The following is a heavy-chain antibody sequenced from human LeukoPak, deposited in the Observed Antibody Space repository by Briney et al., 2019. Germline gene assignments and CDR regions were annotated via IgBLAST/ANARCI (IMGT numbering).Heavy chain of an antibody. CDR3: ARDSTMTVH. CDR1: GGSISSDGYF. D-gene: IGHD4-17*01. CDR2: ISHSGST. Sequence: SQTLSLTSTVSGGSISSDGYFWSWIRQPPGKGLEWIGYISHSGSTYYNPSLKSRVTTSVDRSQNQFSLELSSVTAADTALYYCARDSTMTVHWGQGTLVTVSS. J-gene: IGHJ4*02. V-gene: IGHV4-30-2*01.